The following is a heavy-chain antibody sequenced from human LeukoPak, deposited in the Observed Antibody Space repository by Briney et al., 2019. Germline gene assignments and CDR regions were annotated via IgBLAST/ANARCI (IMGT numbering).Heavy chain of an antibody. CDR1: GGSISSCY. V-gene: IGHV4-59*01. J-gene: IGHJ1*01. D-gene: IGHD3-22*01. CDR2: IYYIGST. CDR3: ARPTYDSSDYEYFQH. Sequence: PSETLSLTCTVSGGSISSCYWNWIRQPPGKGLEWIGYIYYIGSTNYNPSLKSRVTISVDTSKNQFSLKVNSVTAADTAVYYCARPTYDSSDYEYFQHWGQGTLVTVSS.